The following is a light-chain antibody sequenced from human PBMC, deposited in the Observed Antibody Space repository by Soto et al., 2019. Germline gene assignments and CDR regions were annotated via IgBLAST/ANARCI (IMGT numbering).Light chain of an antibody. CDR3: QQHKSYPVT. J-gene: IGKJ4*01. CDR2: DAS. Sequence: DIQMTQSPSTLSASVGDRVTITCRASQGIAIWLSWYQQKPGKAPNLIIYDASNLKSGVPSMFSGSGSGTEFALTISSLRPEDFASYYCQQHKSYPVTFGGGTKVDIK. CDR1: QGIAIW. V-gene: IGKV1-5*01.